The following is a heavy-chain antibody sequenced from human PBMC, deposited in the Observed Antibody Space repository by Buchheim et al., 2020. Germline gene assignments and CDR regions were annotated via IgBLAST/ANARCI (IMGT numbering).Heavy chain of an antibody. CDR3: AKAVKVTGSGYGFDY. J-gene: IGHJ4*02. CDR2: ISGSGDST. CDR1: GLTFRSYV. V-gene: IGHV3-23*01. D-gene: IGHD3-22*01. Sequence: EVQLLESGGGLVQPGGSLRLSCATSGLTFRSYVMSWVRQAPGKGLEWVSAISGSGDSTYYADSVKGRFTISRDNSKNTLNLQMNSLRAEDSAVYYCAKAVKVTGSGYGFDYRGQGTL.